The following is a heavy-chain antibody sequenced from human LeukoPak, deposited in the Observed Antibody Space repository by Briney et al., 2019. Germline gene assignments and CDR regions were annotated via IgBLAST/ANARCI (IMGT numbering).Heavy chain of an antibody. CDR3: ARQFGVVIQRVYYYYYMDV. J-gene: IGHJ6*03. V-gene: IGHV4-38-2*01. CDR2: IYHSGST. CDR1: GYSISSGYY. Sequence: PSETLSLTCAVSGYSISSGYYWGWIRQPPGKGLEWIGSIYHSGSTYYNPSLKSRVTISVDTPKNQFSLKLSSVTAADTAVYYCARQFGVVIQRVYYYYYMDVWGKGTTVTVSS. D-gene: IGHD3-3*01.